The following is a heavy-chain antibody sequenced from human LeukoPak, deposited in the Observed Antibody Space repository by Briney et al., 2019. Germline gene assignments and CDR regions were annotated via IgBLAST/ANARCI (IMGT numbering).Heavy chain of an antibody. D-gene: IGHD6-19*01. CDR2: IYTSGST. CDR1: GGSISSGNYWSYS. Sequence: SETLSLTCTVSGGSISSGNYWSYSWSWIRQPAGKGLEWIGHIYTSGSTNYSPSLKSRVTISVDTSKNQFSLKLSSVTAADTAVYYCARRRYSSGWYVVDNWFDPWGQGTLVTVSS. J-gene: IGHJ5*02. CDR3: ARRRYSSGWYVVDNWFDP. V-gene: IGHV4-61*09.